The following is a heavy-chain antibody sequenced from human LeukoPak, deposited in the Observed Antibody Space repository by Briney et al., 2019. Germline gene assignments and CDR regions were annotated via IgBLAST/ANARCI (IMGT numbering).Heavy chain of an antibody. D-gene: IGHD6-6*01. J-gene: IGHJ6*03. CDR1: GYTFTSYY. CDR2: INPSGGST. Sequence: ASVKVSCKASGYTFTSYYMHWVRQAPGQGLEWMGIINPSGGSTSYAQKFQGRVTMTRDTSTSTVYMELSSLRSEDTAVYYCAASSTVRLVQRPNYYYYMDVWGKGTTVTVSS. V-gene: IGHV1-46*01. CDR3: AASSTVRLVQRPNYYYYMDV.